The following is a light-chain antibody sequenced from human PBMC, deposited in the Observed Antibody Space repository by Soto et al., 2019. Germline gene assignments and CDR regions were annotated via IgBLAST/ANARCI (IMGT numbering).Light chain of an antibody. CDR3: QQYNNWPWT. Sequence: EIVMTQSPATLSVSPGERATLSCRASQSFSSNLAWYQQKPGQAPRLLIYGASTRATGIPARFSGSGSGTDFTLTISSLQSEDFAVYYCQQYNNWPWTFGQGTKVDIK. V-gene: IGKV3-15*01. J-gene: IGKJ1*01. CDR2: GAS. CDR1: QSFSSN.